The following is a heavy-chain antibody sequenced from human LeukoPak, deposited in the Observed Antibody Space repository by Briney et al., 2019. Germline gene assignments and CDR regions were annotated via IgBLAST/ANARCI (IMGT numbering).Heavy chain of an antibody. CDR2: INPSDGST. CDR1: GYTFTSYY. D-gene: IGHD6-19*01. J-gene: IGHJ6*03. Sequence: ASVKVSCKASGYTFTSYYIHLVRQAPGQGFEWMAIINPSDGSTTNSQKFQGRVTMTRDTSTSTAYMELSSLRSEDTAVYYCARGGGSIAVDRTAYYYYYMDVWGKGTTVTVSS. V-gene: IGHV1-46*01. CDR3: ARGGGSIAVDRTAYYYYYMDV.